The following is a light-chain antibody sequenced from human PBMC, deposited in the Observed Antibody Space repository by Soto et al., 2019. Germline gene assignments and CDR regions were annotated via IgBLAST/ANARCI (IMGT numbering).Light chain of an antibody. J-gene: IGLJ2*01. CDR2: DVS. V-gene: IGLV2-14*01. Sequence: QSALTQPASVSGSPGQSITISCTGISSDVGNYNYVSWYKQYSGKAPKLMIYDVSYRPSGVSNRFSGFKSGNTASLTISGLQAEDEAEYYCSSYTSSSTVIFGGGTKLTVL. CDR3: SSYTSSSTVI. CDR1: SSDVGNYNY.